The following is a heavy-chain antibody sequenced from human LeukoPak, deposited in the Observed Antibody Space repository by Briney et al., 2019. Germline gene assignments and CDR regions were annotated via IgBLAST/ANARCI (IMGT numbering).Heavy chain of an antibody. D-gene: IGHD3-10*01. CDR2: IIPIFGTA. V-gene: IGHV1-69*13. Sequence: ASVKVSCKASGGTFSSYAISWVRQAPGQGLEWMGGIIPIFGTANYAQKFQGRVTITADESTSTAYMELSSLRSEDTAVYYCARTLRNHPDLWSGELLSSGYYYYMDVWGKGTTVTISS. CDR3: ARTLRNHPDLWSGELLSSGYYYYMDV. CDR1: GGTFSSYA. J-gene: IGHJ6*03.